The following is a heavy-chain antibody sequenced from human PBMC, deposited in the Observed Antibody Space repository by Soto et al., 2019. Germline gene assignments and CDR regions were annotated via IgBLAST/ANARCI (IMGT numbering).Heavy chain of an antibody. CDR1: GFTFSSYA. Sequence: GGSLRLSCAASGFTFSSYAMSWVRQAPGKGLEWVSAISGSGGSTYYADSVKGRFTISRDNSKNTLYLQMNSLRAEDTAVYYCAKILKGPVVVVAATFDYWGQGTLVTVSS. CDR3: AKILKGPVVVVAATFDY. D-gene: IGHD2-15*01. V-gene: IGHV3-23*01. CDR2: ISGSGGST. J-gene: IGHJ4*02.